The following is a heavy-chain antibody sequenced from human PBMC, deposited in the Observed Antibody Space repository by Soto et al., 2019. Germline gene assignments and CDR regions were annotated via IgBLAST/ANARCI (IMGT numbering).Heavy chain of an antibody. CDR1: GSTFSNYA. Sequence: GGSLRLSCAASGSTFSNYAMIWIRQVPGKGLQWVSGLYGSGGGIHYAESVKDRFTISRDNSAYAVYLQMNNLRVEDSAIYYCAKDAVSSDGVWLAHDWGQGTVVTGSS. V-gene: IGHV3-23*01. J-gene: IGHJ4*02. D-gene: IGHD5-12*01. CDR2: LYGSGGGI. CDR3: AKDAVSSDGVWLAHD.